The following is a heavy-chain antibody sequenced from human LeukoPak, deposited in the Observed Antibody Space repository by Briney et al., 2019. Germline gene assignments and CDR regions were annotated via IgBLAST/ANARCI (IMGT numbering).Heavy chain of an antibody. Sequence: SETLSLTCTVSGGSISSSSYYWGWIRQPPGKGLEWIGSIYYSGSTYYNPSLKSRVTISVDTSKNQFSLKLSSVTAADTAVYYCARPGDGYNYLFWFDPWGQGTLVTVSS. V-gene: IGHV4-39*01. D-gene: IGHD5-24*01. CDR1: GGSISSSSYY. J-gene: IGHJ5*02. CDR3: ARPGDGYNYLFWFDP. CDR2: IYYSGST.